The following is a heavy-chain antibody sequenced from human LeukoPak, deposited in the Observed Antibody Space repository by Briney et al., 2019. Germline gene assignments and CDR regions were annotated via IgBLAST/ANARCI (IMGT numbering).Heavy chain of an antibody. CDR1: GGSISGYY. CDR3: ARGSLIGNYHYYFDY. CDR2: LYTSWNT. V-gene: IGHV4-4*07. Sequence: PSETLSLTCTVSGGSISGYYWSWIRQPAGKGLEWIGRLYTSWNTNYNPSLKSRVTMSLDTSKNQFSLKLNSVTAADTAIYHCARGSLIGNYHYYFDYWGQGTLVTVSS. D-gene: IGHD1-7*01. J-gene: IGHJ4*02.